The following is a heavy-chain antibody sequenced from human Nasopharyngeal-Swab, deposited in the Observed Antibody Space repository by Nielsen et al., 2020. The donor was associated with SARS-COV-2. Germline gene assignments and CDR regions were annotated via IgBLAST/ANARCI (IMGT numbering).Heavy chain of an antibody. D-gene: IGHD2-15*01. CDR3: ARGECSCSGGSCYSCYYYYGMDV. J-gene: IGHJ6*02. Sequence: GESLKISCAASGFTFSSYWMSWVRQAPGKGLEWVANIKQDGSEKYYVDSVKGRFTISRDNAKNSLYLQMNSLRAEDTAVYYCARGECSCSGGSCYSCYYYYGMDVWGQGTTVTVSS. CDR1: GFTFSSYW. CDR2: IKQDGSEK. V-gene: IGHV3-7*01.